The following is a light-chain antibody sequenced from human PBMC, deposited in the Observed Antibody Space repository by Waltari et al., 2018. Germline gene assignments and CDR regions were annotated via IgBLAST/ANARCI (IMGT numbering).Light chain of an antibody. Sequence: DILMTQSPSTLSASVGDRFTITCQASQSISNWYAWYQQKPRKAPKRLIYKASTLESGGPSRFSGSGSGTEFTLTISSRQPDDVATYYCQQYNSYSLLTFGGGTKVEIK. J-gene: IGKJ4*01. CDR1: QSISNW. CDR3: QQYNSYSLLT. V-gene: IGKV1-5*03. CDR2: KAS.